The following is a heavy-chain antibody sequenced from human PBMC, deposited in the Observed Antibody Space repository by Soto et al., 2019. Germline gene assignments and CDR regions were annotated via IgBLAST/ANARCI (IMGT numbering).Heavy chain of an antibody. CDR3: ARVEENYGSGSHIYYFDY. D-gene: IGHD3-10*01. CDR2: IYYSGST. J-gene: IGHJ4*02. CDR1: GGSISSGGYY. V-gene: IGHV4-31*03. Sequence: SETLSLTCTVSGGSISSGGYYWSWIRQHPGKGLEWIGHIYYSGSTYYNPSLKSRVTISVDTSKNQFSLKLSSVTAADTAVYYCARVEENYGSGSHIYYFDYWGQGTLVTVSS.